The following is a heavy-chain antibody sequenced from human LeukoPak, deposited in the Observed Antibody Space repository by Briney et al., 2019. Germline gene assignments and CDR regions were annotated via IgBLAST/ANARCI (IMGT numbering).Heavy chain of an antibody. CDR2: IRVSDGAR. CDR1: GFAFPTYA. D-gene: IGHD1/OR15-1a*01. Sequence: QPGGSLRLSCVASGFAFPTYAMMWVRQVPGKGLEWVSSIRVSDGARFYADSVKGRFTMSRDNPKNTLFLQMNSLRPEDTAVYYCVKEPRWEQLHSFDIWGQGTTVTVSS. CDR3: VKEPRWEQLHSFDI. J-gene: IGHJ3*02. V-gene: IGHV3-23*01.